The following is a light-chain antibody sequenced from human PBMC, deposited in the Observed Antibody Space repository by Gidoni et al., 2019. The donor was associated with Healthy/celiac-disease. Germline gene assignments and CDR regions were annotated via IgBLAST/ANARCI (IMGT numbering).Light chain of an antibody. J-gene: IGLJ1*01. Sequence: QSALTQPASVSGSPGQSITISCTGTISDVGGYNYGAWYQQHPVKAPKLMIYEVSNRPSGFSNRFSGSKSGNTASLTISGLQAEDEADYYCSSYTSSSTLIFGTGTKVTVL. CDR1: ISDVGGYNY. CDR2: EVS. V-gene: IGLV2-14*01. CDR3: SSYTSSSTLI.